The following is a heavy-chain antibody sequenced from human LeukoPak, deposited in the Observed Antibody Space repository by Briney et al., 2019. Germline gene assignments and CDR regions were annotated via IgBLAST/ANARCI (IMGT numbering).Heavy chain of an antibody. CDR3: ARTRSSWYRGGFDY. CDR2: INHSGST. CDR1: GGSFSGYN. J-gene: IGHJ4*02. D-gene: IGHD6-13*01. V-gene: IGHV4-34*01. Sequence: SETLSLTCAFYGGSFSGYNWSWIRQPPGKGLEWIGEINHSGSTNYNPSLKSRVTKLVDTSKNQFSLKLRSVTAADTAVYFCARTRSSWYRGGFDYWGQGTLVTVSS.